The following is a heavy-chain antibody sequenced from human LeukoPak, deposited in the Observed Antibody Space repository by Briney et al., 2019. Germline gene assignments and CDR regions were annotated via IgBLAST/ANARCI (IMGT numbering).Heavy chain of an antibody. CDR2: ISGSGGST. V-gene: IGHV3-23*01. CDR3: AKRGGGYSYGYFDD. CDR1: EFTFSSYA. Sequence: GGSLRLSCGAFEFTFSSYAMSWVRQAPGKGLEWVSGISGSGGSTFYADSVKGRFTISRDNSKNTPYLQMNSLRAEDTAVYYCAKRGGGYSYGYFDDWGQGTLVTVSS. J-gene: IGHJ4*02. D-gene: IGHD5-18*01.